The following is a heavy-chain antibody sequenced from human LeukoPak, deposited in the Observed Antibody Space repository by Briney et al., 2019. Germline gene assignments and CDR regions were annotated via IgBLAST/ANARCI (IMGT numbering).Heavy chain of an antibody. CDR2: IYTGGTT. V-gene: IGHV3-66*02. CDR3: ARDKLGSGYSSDFDY. D-gene: IGHD6-19*01. CDR1: GFSFSSNY. J-gene: IGHJ4*02. Sequence: GGSLRLSCAASGFSFSSNYMNWVRQAPGKGLEWVSAIYTGGTTYYSDSVKGRFTISRDNSKNTLYLQMNSLRAEDTAVYYCARDKLGSGYSSDFDYWGQGTLVTVSS.